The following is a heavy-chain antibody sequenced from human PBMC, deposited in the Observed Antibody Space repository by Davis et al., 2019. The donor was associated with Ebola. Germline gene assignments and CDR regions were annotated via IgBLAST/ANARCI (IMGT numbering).Heavy chain of an antibody. Sequence: GESLKISCAASGFTFSSYVMHWVRQSPGKGLESVSAISTNGRTTYYADSVKGRFTISRDNSKNTLYLQMNSLKTEDTAVYYCTTVWLGDWGQGTLVTVSS. CDR3: TTVWLGD. J-gene: IGHJ4*02. D-gene: IGHD3-16*01. CDR2: ISTNGRTT. V-gene: IGHV3-64*02. CDR1: GFTFSSYV.